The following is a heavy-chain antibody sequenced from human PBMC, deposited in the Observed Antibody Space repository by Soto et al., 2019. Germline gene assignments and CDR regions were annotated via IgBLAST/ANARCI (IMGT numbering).Heavy chain of an antibody. CDR1: GYTFTSYG. D-gene: IGHD3-3*01. V-gene: IGHV1-18*01. J-gene: IGHJ6*03. CDR3: ARAGTIFGGPYYMDV. Sequence: QIQLVQSGAEVTKPGASVKVSCKASGYTFTSYGISWVRQAPGQALEWMGWISGYSGNTNYAQTLLGRVTMTTETSTSTAYMELRSLRSGDTAVYYCARAGTIFGGPYYMDVWGKGTTVTVSS. CDR2: ISGYSGNT.